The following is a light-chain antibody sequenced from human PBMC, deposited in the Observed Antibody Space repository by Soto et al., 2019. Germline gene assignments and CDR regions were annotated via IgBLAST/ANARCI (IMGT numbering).Light chain of an antibody. V-gene: IGKV3-15*01. Sequence: ESMLSQSPGTLSLSPGERATLSCRASQSVSSNYLAWYQQKPGQAPRLLIHGASTRATGFPARFSGSGSGTDFTLTISSLQSEDFAVYYCQQYNNWPWTFGQGTKVDNK. CDR2: GAS. CDR3: QQYNNWPWT. J-gene: IGKJ1*01. CDR1: QSVSSN.